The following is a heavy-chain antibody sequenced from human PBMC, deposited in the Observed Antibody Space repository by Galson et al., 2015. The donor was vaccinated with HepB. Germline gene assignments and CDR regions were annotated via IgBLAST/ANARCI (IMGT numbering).Heavy chain of an antibody. CDR2: ISAYNGNT. CDR1: GYTFTSYG. D-gene: IGHD2-15*01. CDR3: ARVVSEYCSGGSCYGGWFDP. Sequence: QSGAEVKKPGASVKVSCKASGYTFTSYGISWVRQAPGQGLEWMGWISAYNGNTNYAQKLQGRVTMTTDTSTSTAYMELRSLRSDDTAVYYCARVVSEYCSGGSCYGGWFDPWGQGTLVTVSS. V-gene: IGHV1-18*01. J-gene: IGHJ5*02.